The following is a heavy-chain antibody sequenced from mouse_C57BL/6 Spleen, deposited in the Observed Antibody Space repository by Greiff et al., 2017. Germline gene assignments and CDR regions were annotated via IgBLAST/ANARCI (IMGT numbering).Heavy chain of an antibody. Sequence: VKLMESGAELMKPGASVKLSCKATGYTFTGYWIEWGKQRPGHGLEWIGESLPGSGSTNYNEKFKGKATFTADTSSNTAYMQLSSLTTEDSAIYYCARSYYYGSSLYWYFDVWGTGTTVTVSS. D-gene: IGHD1-1*01. CDR2: SLPGSGST. V-gene: IGHV1-9*01. J-gene: IGHJ1*03. CDR3: ARSYYYGSSLYWYFDV. CDR1: GYTFTGYW.